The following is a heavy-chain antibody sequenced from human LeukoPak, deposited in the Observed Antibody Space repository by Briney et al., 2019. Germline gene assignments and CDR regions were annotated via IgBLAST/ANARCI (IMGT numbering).Heavy chain of an antibody. Sequence: ASVKVSCKVSGYTLTELSMHWVRQAPGKGLEWMGGFDREDGETIYAQKFQGRVTMTEDTSTDTAYMELSSLRSEDTAVYYCATELATVITIARHYWGQGTLVTVSS. CDR1: GYTLTELS. D-gene: IGHD4-23*01. CDR3: ATELATVITIARHY. J-gene: IGHJ4*02. CDR2: FDREDGET. V-gene: IGHV1-24*01.